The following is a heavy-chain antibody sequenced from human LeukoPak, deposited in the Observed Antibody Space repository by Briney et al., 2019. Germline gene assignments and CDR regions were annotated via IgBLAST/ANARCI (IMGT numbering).Heavy chain of an antibody. CDR1: GFTFSDYY. J-gene: IGHJ4*02. Sequence: KPGGALRLSCAVSGFTFSDYYMSWIRQAPGKGLEWVSYISSSGSTIYYADSVKGRFTISRDNAKNSLYLQMNSLRAEHTAVYYCARDRGYDSSGYSYAYFDYWGQGTLVTVSS. CDR3: ARDRGYDSSGYSYAYFDY. V-gene: IGHV3-11*04. CDR2: ISSSGSTI. D-gene: IGHD3-22*01.